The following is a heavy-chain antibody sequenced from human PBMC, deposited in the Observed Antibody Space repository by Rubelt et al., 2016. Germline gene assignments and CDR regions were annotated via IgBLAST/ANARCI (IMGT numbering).Heavy chain of an antibody. D-gene: IGHD3-10*01. Sequence: QVQLVQSGAEVKKPGSSVTVSCKASGGTFSSYAISWVRQAPGQGRAWMGRIIPILGLANYAQKFQGRVTITADKSTSTAYMGLSSLRSEDTTVYYCARGVEYYYGSGTNWFDPWGQGTLVTVSS. CDR3: ARGVEYYYGSGTNWFDP. J-gene: IGHJ5*02. V-gene: IGHV1-69*04. CDR2: IIPILGLA. CDR1: GGTFSSYA.